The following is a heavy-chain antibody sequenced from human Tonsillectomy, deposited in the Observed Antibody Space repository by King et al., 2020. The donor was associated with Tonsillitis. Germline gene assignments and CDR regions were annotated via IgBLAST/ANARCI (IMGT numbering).Heavy chain of an antibody. V-gene: IGHV3-23*04. CDR1: GFTFSSYA. Sequence: VQLVESGGGLVQPGGSLRLSCAASGFTFSSYAMSWVRQAPGKGLEWVSAISGSGGSTDYADSVKGRFTISRDNSKNTLYVQMNILRAEDTAVYYCAAPSRRWEPPFDYWGQGTLVTVSS. CDR3: AAPSRRWEPPFDY. D-gene: IGHD1-26*01. J-gene: IGHJ4*02. CDR2: ISGSGGST.